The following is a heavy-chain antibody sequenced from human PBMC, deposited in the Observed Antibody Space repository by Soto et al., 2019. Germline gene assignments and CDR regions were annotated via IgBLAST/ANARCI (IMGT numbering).Heavy chain of an antibody. D-gene: IGHD3-16*01. CDR2: IYYSGTT. J-gene: IGHJ6*03. V-gene: IGHV4-39*01. CDR1: GGSIISSTYY. CDR3: AKGIWGASRFYYMDV. Sequence: SETLSLTCTVSGGSIISSTYYWGWIRQPPGKGLEWIGNIYYSGTTHYNPSLKRRVTISVDTSKNQISLKLTSVPAADTGVYYCAKGIWGASRFYYMDVWGKGTTVTVSS.